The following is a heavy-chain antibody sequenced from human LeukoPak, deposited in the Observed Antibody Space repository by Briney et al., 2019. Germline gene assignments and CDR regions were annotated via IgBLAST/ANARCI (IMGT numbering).Heavy chain of an antibody. V-gene: IGHV3-30*04. CDR2: ISYDGSNK. Sequence: GSLRLSCAAYGFTFSSYAMHWVRPAPGKGLEWVAVISYDGSNKYYADSVKGRFTISRDNSKNTLYLQMNSLRAEDTAVYYCARDQEVEDYSNYEVVNIDYWGQGTLVTVSS. D-gene: IGHD4-11*01. CDR3: ARDQEVEDYSNYEVVNIDY. CDR1: GFTFSSYA. J-gene: IGHJ4*02.